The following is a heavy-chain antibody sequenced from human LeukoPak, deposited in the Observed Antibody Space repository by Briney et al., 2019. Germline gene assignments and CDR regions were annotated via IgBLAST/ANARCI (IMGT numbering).Heavy chain of an antibody. CDR2: IKSKTDGGTT. CDR3: AKGEMATVLDAFDI. V-gene: IGHV3-15*05. Sequence: GGSLRLSCAASGFTFNNAWMSWVRQAPGKGLEWVGRIKSKTDGGTTDNAAPVKGRFTVSRDNAKNSLYLQMNSLRAEDMALYYCAKGEMATVLDAFDIWGQGTMVTVSS. CDR1: GFTFNNAW. J-gene: IGHJ3*02. D-gene: IGHD5-24*01.